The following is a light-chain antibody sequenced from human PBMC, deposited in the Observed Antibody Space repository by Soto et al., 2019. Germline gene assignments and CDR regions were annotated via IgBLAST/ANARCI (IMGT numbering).Light chain of an antibody. CDR3: QQYCTTFPA. CDR2: WAS. Sequence: IVMTQSPHALAVSLRERHTINCQYRLIVLYSPNKNNYLAWYQQNPGQPPKLLIYWASTRESGVPDRFSGSGSGTDFTLTISSLQAEDVAVYYCQQYCTTFPASAQGAKVDI. J-gene: IGKJ1*01. V-gene: IGKV4-1*01. CDR1: LIVLYSPNKNNY.